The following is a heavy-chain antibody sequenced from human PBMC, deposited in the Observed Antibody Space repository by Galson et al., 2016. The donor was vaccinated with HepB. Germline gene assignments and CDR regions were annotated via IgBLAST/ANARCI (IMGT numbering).Heavy chain of an antibody. Sequence: SLRLSCAASGFTFSSYSMNWVRQAPGKGLEWVSSISSSSSYIYYADSLQGRFTISRDNAKNSLYLQMNSLRAEDTAVYYCARARRYASWSAPVYHFDYWGQGALGTVSS. CDR2: ISSSSSYI. CDR1: GFTFSSYS. V-gene: IGHV3-21*01. D-gene: IGHD6-13*01. J-gene: IGHJ4*02. CDR3: ARARRYASWSAPVYHFDY.